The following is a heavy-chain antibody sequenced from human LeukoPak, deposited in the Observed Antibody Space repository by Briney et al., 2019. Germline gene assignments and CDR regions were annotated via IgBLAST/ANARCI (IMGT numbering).Heavy chain of an antibody. CDR1: GFTFSSYE. CDR2: ISRSGSTI. Sequence: GGSLRLSCAASGFTFSSYEMNWVRQAPGKGLEWISYISRSGSTINYADSVKGRFTISRDDAKHSLYLQMNSLRAEDTAVYYCAKSTATNYFDYWGQGSLVTVSS. D-gene: IGHD4-17*01. J-gene: IGHJ4*02. CDR3: AKSTATNYFDY. V-gene: IGHV3-48*03.